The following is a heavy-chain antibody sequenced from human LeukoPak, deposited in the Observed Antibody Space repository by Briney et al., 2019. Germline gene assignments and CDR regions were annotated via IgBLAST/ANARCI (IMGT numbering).Heavy chain of an antibody. V-gene: IGHV4-34*01. CDR1: GGSFSGYY. Sequence: KPSETLSLTCAVYGGSFSGYYWSWIRQPPGKGLEWIGEINHSGSTNYNPSLKSRVTISVDTSKNQFSLKLSSVTAADTAVYYCARELPALYYFDYWGQGTLVTVSS. CDR3: ARELPALYYFDY. CDR2: INHSGST. J-gene: IGHJ4*02. D-gene: IGHD1-7*01.